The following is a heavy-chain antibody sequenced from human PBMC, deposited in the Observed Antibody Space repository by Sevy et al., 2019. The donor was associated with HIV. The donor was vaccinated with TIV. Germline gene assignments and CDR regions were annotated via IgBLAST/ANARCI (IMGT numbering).Heavy chain of an antibody. CDR2: ISGSGGST. D-gene: IGHD5-18*01. V-gene: IGHV3-23*01. Sequence: GGSLRLSCVASGFTFRSYAMNWVRQAPGRGLEWVSAISGSGGSTYYADSVKGRFTISRDNSKNTLYLQMNSLRAEDTAVYYCTNLDSYGYGFDYWGHGTLVTVSS. CDR1: GFTFRSYA. J-gene: IGHJ5*01. CDR3: TNLDSYGYGFDY.